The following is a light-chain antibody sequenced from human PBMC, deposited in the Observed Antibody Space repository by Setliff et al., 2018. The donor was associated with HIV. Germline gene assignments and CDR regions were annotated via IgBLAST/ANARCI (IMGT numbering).Light chain of an antibody. V-gene: IGLV1-47*01. CDR1: SSNIRSNH. CDR3: AAWDDRLSSYV. Sequence: SVLTQPPSASGTPGQRVTISCSGDSSNIRSNHIFWYQQLPGAAPKLLIYKNNQRPSGVPDRFSGSRSGTSASLAISGLRSEDEADYYCAAWDDRLSSYVFGSGTNVTVL. CDR2: KNN. J-gene: IGLJ1*01.